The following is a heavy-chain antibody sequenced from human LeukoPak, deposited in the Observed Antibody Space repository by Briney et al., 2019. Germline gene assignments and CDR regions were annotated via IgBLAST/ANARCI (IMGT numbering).Heavy chain of an antibody. V-gene: IGHV4-59*01. J-gene: IGHJ4*02. CDR1: GGSFSGYY. Sequence: PSETLSLTCAVYGGSFSGYYWSWIRQPPGKGLECIGYIHYTGSTNYNPSLKSRVTISVDTSKNQFSLKLSSVTAADTAVYYCARVGDHGVTGYFDYWGQGTLVTVSS. CDR3: ARVGDHGVTGYFDY. D-gene: IGHD4-17*01. CDR2: IHYTGST.